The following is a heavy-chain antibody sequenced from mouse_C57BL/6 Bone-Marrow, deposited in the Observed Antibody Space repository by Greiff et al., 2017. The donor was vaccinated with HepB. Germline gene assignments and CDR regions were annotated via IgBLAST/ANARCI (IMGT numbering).Heavy chain of an antibody. Sequence: QVHVKQSGPELVKPGASVKISCKASGYAFSSSWMNWVKQRPGKGLEWIGRIYPGDGDTNYNGKFKGKATLTADKSSSTAYMQLSSLTSEDSAVYFCARQNWDDEDYFDYWGQGTTLTVSS. V-gene: IGHV1-82*01. CDR2: IYPGDGDT. J-gene: IGHJ2*01. CDR3: ARQNWDDEDYFDY. D-gene: IGHD4-1*01. CDR1: GYAFSSSW.